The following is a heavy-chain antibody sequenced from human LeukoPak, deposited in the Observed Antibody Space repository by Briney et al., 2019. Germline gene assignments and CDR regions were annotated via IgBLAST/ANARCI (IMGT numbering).Heavy chain of an antibody. Sequence: SVKASCKASGGTFSSYAISWVRQAPGQGLEWMGGIIPIFGTANYAQKFQGRVTITTDESTSTAYMELSSLRSEDTAVYYCASSVVVPAAHYYYYYMDVWGKGTTVTVSS. CDR2: IIPIFGTA. CDR3: ASSVVVPAAHYYYYYMDV. J-gene: IGHJ6*03. CDR1: GGTFSSYA. V-gene: IGHV1-69*05. D-gene: IGHD2-2*01.